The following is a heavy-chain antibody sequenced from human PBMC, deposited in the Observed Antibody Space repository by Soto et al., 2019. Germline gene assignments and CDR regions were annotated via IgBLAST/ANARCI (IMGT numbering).Heavy chain of an antibody. J-gene: IGHJ4*02. CDR1: GYTFTNYN. Sequence: ASVKVSCKXSGYTFTNYNIHWFRQAPGQGLEWLGIIRPSGINTGYAQGFQGRVTISVDTSKNQFSLKLSSVTAADTAVYYCARGHYYDSSGYYPDFDYWGQGTLVTVSS. D-gene: IGHD3-22*01. V-gene: IGHV1-46*01. CDR3: ARGHYYDSSGYYPDFDY. CDR2: IRPSGINT.